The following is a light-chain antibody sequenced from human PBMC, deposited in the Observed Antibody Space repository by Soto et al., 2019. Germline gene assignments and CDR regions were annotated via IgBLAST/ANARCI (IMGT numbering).Light chain of an antibody. CDR2: DVS. CDR1: SSDVGGYSY. CDR3: ASYTTSSTYV. J-gene: IGLJ1*01. Sequence: QSALTQPASVSGSPGQSIAISCTGTSSDVGGYSYVSWYQQQPGKAPKLVISDVSNRPSGVSDRFSGSKSGNTASLTISGLQTEDEADYYCASYTTSSTYVLGNGTKVTVL. V-gene: IGLV2-14*01.